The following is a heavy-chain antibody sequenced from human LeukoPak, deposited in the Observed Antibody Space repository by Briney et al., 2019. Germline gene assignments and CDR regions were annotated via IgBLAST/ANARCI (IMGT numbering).Heavy chain of an antibody. D-gene: IGHD3-22*01. Sequence: GGSLRLSCAASGFTFSSYWMSWVRQAPGKGLEWVANIKQDGSEKYYVDSVKGRFTISRDNAKNSLYLQMNSLRAEDTAVYYCARVDYDSSGYYEYGYYYYYYMDVWGKGTTVTVSS. V-gene: IGHV3-7*01. CDR2: IKQDGSEK. J-gene: IGHJ6*03. CDR1: GFTFSSYW. CDR3: ARVDYDSSGYYEYGYYYYYYMDV.